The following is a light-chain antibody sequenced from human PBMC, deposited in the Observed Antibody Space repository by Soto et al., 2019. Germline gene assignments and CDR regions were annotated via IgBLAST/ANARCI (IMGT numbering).Light chain of an antibody. V-gene: IGKV3-11*01. CDR3: QQYNSYST. J-gene: IGKJ1*01. CDR2: DAS. Sequence: ETVLTQSPATLSLSPGERATLSCRASQSVKTYLAWYQQKPGQVPRLLIYDASNRATGIPARFSGSGSGTDFTLTISSLAPEDFATYYCQQYNSYSTFGQGTKVEIK. CDR1: QSVKTY.